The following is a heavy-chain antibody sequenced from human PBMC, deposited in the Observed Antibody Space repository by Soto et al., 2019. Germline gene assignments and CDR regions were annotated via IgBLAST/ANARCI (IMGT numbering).Heavy chain of an antibody. Sequence: SQTLSLTCAISGDSVSSNSAAWNWIRQSPSRGLEWLGRTYYRSKWYNDYAVSVKSRITINPDTSKNQFSLQLNSVTPEDTAVYYCAGGSCSGGSCYEGYYYYYYYMDVWGKGTTVTVSS. CDR1: GDSVSSNSAA. CDR3: AGGSCSGGSCYEGYYYYYYYMDV. V-gene: IGHV6-1*01. D-gene: IGHD2-15*01. J-gene: IGHJ6*03. CDR2: TYYRSKWYN.